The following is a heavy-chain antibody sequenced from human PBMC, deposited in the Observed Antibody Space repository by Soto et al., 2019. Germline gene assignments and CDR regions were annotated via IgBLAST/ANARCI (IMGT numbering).Heavy chain of an antibody. CDR1: GLTFSSYA. CDR3: ARDRWPTSCYFDY. Sequence: GGSLRLSCAASGLTFSSYAMHWVRQAPGKGLEWVAVISYDGSNKYYADSVKGRFTISRDNSKNTLYLQMNSLRAEDTAVYYCARDRWPTSCYFDYWGQGTLVTVSS. J-gene: IGHJ4*02. V-gene: IGHV3-30-3*01. CDR2: ISYDGSNK. D-gene: IGHD2-15*01.